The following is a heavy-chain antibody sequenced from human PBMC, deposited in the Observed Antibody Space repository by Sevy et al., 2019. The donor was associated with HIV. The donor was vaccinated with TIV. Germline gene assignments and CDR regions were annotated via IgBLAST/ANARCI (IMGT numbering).Heavy chain of an antibody. D-gene: IGHD4-17*01. Sequence: GGSLRLSCAASGLTPSTYGIPWVRQTPGKGLEGGAVIGYDGNNKFYADSGKGRFTISRDDSKNTVFLQMDSLRAEDTAVYYCARDPRIYGDYLLAYFDYWGQGTLVTVSS. CDR3: ARDPRIYGDYLLAYFDY. J-gene: IGHJ4*02. CDR1: GLTPSTYG. V-gene: IGHV3-33*01. CDR2: IGYDGNNK.